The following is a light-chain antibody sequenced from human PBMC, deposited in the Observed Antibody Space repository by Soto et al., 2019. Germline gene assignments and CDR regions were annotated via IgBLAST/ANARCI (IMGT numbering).Light chain of an antibody. J-gene: IGKJ2*01. CDR1: RSFASSY. CDR2: AAS. CDR3: HHYDASPPYT. Sequence: EIVLTQSPVTLSLSPGERATLSCMASRSFASSYLGWYQQKPGQAPRLLIYAASTRATGVPDRFSGSGSATDFTLTISRLEPEDSAVYYCHHYDASPPYTFGQGTKLEIK. V-gene: IGKV3-20*01.